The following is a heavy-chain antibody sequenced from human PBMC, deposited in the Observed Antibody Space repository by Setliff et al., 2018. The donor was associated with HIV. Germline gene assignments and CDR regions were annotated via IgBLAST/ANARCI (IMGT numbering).Heavy chain of an antibody. CDR1: GGSISSGSYY. V-gene: IGHV4-61*09. D-gene: IGHD6-13*01. Sequence: PSETLSLTCTVSGGSISSGSYYWSWIRQPAGKGLEWIGHIYTSGSTNYNPSLKSRVTMSIDTSKDQFSLKLSSLTSADTAVYYCARGLSSPFAAGLWGQGTLVTVSS. CDR2: IYTSGST. CDR3: ARGLSSPFAAGL. J-gene: IGHJ4*02.